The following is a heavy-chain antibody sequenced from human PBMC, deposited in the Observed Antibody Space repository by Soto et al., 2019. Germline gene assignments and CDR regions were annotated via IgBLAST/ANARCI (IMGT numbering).Heavy chain of an antibody. CDR3: ARDPDSGDPGPYYYYGMDV. Sequence: GGSLRLSCAASGFTFSGSAMHWVRQASGKGLEWVGRIRSKTNSYATAYAASVKGRFTISRDDSKDTAYLQMNSLRAEDTAVYYCARDPDSGDPGPYYYYGMDVWGQGTTVTVS. V-gene: IGHV3-73*01. CDR1: GFTFSGSA. D-gene: IGHD4-17*01. J-gene: IGHJ6*02. CDR2: IRSKTNSYAT.